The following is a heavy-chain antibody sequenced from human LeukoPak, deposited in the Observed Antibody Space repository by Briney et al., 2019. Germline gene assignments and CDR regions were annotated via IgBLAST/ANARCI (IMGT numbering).Heavy chain of an antibody. J-gene: IGHJ5*02. CDR3: ARETVGIAAAGDWFDP. D-gene: IGHD6-13*01. Sequence: VASVKVSCKASGGTFSSYAISWVRQAPGQGLEWMGGIIPIFGTANYAQKFQGRVTITTDESTSTAYMELSSLRSEDTAVYYCARETVGIAAAGDWFDPWGQGTLVTVSS. CDR2: IIPIFGTA. CDR1: GGTFSSYA. V-gene: IGHV1-69*05.